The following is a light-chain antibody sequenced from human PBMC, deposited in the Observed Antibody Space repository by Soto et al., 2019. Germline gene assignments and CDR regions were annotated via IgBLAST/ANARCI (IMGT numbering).Light chain of an antibody. CDR1: QSVSSSY. V-gene: IGKV3-20*01. Sequence: EIGLTQSPATLSLSPGGRATLSCRASQSVSSSYLAWYQQKPGQAPRLLIYGASSRATGIPDRFSGSGSGTDFTLTISRLEPEDFAVYYCQQYGSSPLTFGGGTKVDI. J-gene: IGKJ4*01. CDR3: QQYGSSPLT. CDR2: GAS.